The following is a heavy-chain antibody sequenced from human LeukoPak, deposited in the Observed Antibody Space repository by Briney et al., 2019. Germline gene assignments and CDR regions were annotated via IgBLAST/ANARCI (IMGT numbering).Heavy chain of an antibody. D-gene: IGHD6-19*01. CDR3: ARIVAGVDSYYYYYYMDV. Sequence: ASVKVSCKASGYTFTSYDINWVRQATGQGLEWMGWMNPNSGNTGYAQKFQGRVTMTRNTSISTAYMELSSLRSEDTAVYYCARIVAGVDSYYYYYYMDVWGKGTTVTVSS. CDR1: GYTFTSYD. J-gene: IGHJ6*03. V-gene: IGHV1-8*01. CDR2: MNPNSGNT.